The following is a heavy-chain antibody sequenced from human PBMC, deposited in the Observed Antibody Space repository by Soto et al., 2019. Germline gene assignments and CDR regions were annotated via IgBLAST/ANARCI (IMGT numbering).Heavy chain of an antibody. CDR3: ASTFDYDSSGYLGY. D-gene: IGHD3-22*01. V-gene: IGHV1-69*01. Sequence: PVKGSSEAVWGALSSSGFNLVGEAPGQGLEWMGGIIPIFGTANYAQKFQGRVTITADESTSTAYMELSSLRSEDTAVYYCASTFDYDSSGYLGYWGQGTLVTVS. CDR1: WGALSSSG. CDR2: IIPIFGTA. J-gene: IGHJ4*02.